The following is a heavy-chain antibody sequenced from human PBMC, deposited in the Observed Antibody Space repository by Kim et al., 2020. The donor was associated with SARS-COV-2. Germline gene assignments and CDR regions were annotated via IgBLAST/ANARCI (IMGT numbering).Heavy chain of an antibody. CDR2: ISYDGSNK. CDR1: GFTFSSYG. Sequence: GGSLRLSCAASGFTFSSYGMHWVRQAPGKGLEWVAVISYDGSNKYYADSVKGRFTISRDNSKNTLYLQMNSLRAEDTAVYYCAKDPGIAVAGNLGWGQGTLVTVSS. J-gene: IGHJ4*02. D-gene: IGHD6-19*01. V-gene: IGHV3-30*18. CDR3: AKDPGIAVAGNLG.